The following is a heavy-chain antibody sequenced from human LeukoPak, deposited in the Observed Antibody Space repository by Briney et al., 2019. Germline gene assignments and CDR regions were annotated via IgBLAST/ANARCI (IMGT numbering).Heavy chain of an antibody. CDR3: ARLAARSLDY. Sequence: GGSLRLSCAASGFTFSSYAMSWVRQAPGKGLEWVSAISGSGGSTYYADSVKGRFTINPDTSQNQVSLQLNSMTPDDTAIYYCARLAARSLDYWGQGTLVIVSS. J-gene: IGHJ4*02. CDR2: ISGSGGST. CDR1: GFTFSSYA. V-gene: IGHV3-23*01. D-gene: IGHD4-11*01.